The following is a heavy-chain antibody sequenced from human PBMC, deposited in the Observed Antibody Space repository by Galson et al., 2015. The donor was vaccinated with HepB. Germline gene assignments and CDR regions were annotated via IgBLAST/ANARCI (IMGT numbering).Heavy chain of an antibody. Sequence: SVKVSCKASGYTFTSYGISWVRQAPGQGLEWMGWISAYNGNTNYAQKLQGRVTMTTDTSTSTAYMELRSLRSDDTAVYYCARDSPISYYYGSGSSRFDYWGQGTLVTVSS. CDR2: ISAYNGNT. D-gene: IGHD3-10*01. V-gene: IGHV1-18*01. J-gene: IGHJ4*02. CDR3: ARDSPISYYYGSGSSRFDY. CDR1: GYTFTSYG.